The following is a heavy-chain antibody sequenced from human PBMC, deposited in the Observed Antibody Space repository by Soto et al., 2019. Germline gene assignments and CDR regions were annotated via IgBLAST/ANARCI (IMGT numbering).Heavy chain of an antibody. CDR1: GGTFNNYG. V-gene: IGHV1-69*01. CDR3: ASWDYDVLTGYSYDD. J-gene: IGHJ4*02. CDR2: IIPMIPRT. D-gene: IGHD3-9*01. Sequence: QVQLVQSGAEVKKPGSSVKVSCKASGGTFNNYGMGWVRQAPGQGLEWMGGIIPMIPRTNYAQKFQVRVTLTADASRSTAYMELRSLRSEDTAVYYCASWDYDVLTGYSYDDWGQGTLVTVSS.